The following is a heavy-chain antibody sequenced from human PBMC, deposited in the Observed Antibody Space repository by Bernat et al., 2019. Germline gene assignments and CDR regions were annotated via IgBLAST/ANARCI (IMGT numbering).Heavy chain of an antibody. J-gene: IGHJ4*02. CDR3: ARDFLGLWAAAADY. CDR1: GFTFSSYA. Sequence: QVQLVESGGGMVQPGRSLRLSCAASGFTFSSYAMHWVRQAPGKGLEWVAVISYDGSNKYYADSVKGRFTISRDNSKNTLYLQMNSLRAEDTAVYYCARDFLGLWAAAADYWGQGTLVTVSS. V-gene: IGHV3-30-3*01. D-gene: IGHD6-13*01. CDR2: ISYDGSNK.